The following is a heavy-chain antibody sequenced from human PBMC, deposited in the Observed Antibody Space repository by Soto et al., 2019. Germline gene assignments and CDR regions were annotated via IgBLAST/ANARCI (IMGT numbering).Heavy chain of an antibody. CDR3: ASIDRIATTGGHYYYGMDV. CDR1: GGSISSYY. D-gene: IGHD6-13*01. Sequence: QVQLQESGPGLVKPSETLSLTCTVSGGSISSYYWSWIRQPPGKGLEWIAYVSYSGNTDYNPSLKSRVAISVDTSKNQFSLKLSSVTAADTATYYCASIDRIATTGGHYYYGMDVWGQGTTVTVSS. V-gene: IGHV4-59*01. CDR2: VSYSGNT. J-gene: IGHJ6*02.